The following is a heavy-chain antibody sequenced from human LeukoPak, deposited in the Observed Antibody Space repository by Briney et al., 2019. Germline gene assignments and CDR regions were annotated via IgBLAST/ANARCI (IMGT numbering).Heavy chain of an antibody. Sequence: SETLSLTCTVSGGSIGSDYWGWIRQSPGKGLEWIGYTYNSGSTRYNPSLKSRVTISVGTSKNHFSLTLGSVTAADTAVYYCASASGYPNNWFEPWGQGILVTVSS. V-gene: IGHV4-59*01. CDR3: ASASGYPNNWFEP. CDR2: TYNSGST. CDR1: GGSIGSDY. J-gene: IGHJ5*02. D-gene: IGHD5-12*01.